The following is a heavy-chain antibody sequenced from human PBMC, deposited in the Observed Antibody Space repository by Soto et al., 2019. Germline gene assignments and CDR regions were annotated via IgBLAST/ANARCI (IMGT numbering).Heavy chain of an antibody. CDR3: AHIRTLDSSSGAKFDY. Sequence: SGPTLVNPPQTLTLTCTFSGFSLSTSGVGVGWIRQPPGKALEWLALIYWDDDKRYSPSLKSRLTITKDTSKNQVVLTMTNMDPVDTATYYCAHIRTLDSSSGAKFDYWGQGTLVTVSS. CDR1: GFSLSTSGVG. D-gene: IGHD6-6*01. V-gene: IGHV2-5*02. J-gene: IGHJ4*02. CDR2: IYWDDDK.